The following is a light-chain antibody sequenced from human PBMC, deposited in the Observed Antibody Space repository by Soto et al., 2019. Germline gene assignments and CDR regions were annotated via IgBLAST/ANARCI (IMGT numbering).Light chain of an antibody. J-gene: IGLJ1*01. CDR1: SSDVGGYNY. CDR3: TSYTTSSTLLYV. CDR2: DVT. V-gene: IGLV2-14*01. Sequence: QSVLTQPASVSGSPGQSITISCTGSSSDVGGYNYVSWYQQYPGKAPKLMIYDVTNRPSGVSDRFSGSKSGNTASLTISGLKAEEEADYYCTSYTTSSTLLYVFGTGTKLTVL.